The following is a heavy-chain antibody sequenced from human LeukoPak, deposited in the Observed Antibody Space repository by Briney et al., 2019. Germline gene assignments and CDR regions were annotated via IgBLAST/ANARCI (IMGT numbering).Heavy chain of an antibody. CDR3: ARELDMSVAIYFDY. CDR2: IIPIFGTA. V-gene: IGHV1-69*13. D-gene: IGHD6-19*01. CDR1: RGTFSSYA. Sequence: SVKVSCKASRGTFSSYAISWVRQAPGQGLEWMGGIIPIFGTANYAQKFQGRVTITADESTSTAYMELSSLRSEDTAVYYCARELDMSVAIYFDYWGQGTLVTVSS. J-gene: IGHJ4*02.